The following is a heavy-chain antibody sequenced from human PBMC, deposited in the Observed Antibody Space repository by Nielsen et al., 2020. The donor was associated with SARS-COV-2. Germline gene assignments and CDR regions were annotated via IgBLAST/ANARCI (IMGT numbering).Heavy chain of an antibody. Sequence: GESLKISCKGSGYSFTSHWITWVRQMPGKGLEWMGRIDPSDSYVDSSPSFQGHVAISADKSISTAYLQWSSLKASDTAMYYCARYASEYYYYYYMDVWGTGTTVTVPS. CDR3: ARYASEYYYYYYMDV. CDR1: GYSFTSHW. D-gene: IGHD2-2*01. CDR2: IDPSDSYV. J-gene: IGHJ6*03. V-gene: IGHV5-10-1*01.